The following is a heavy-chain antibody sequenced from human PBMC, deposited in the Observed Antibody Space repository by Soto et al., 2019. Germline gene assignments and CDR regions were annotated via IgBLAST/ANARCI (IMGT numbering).Heavy chain of an antibody. V-gene: IGHV5-10-1*01. D-gene: IGHD2-15*01. Sequence: GESLKISCNGSGYSFSNHWISWLRQMPGKGLEWMGRIDPSDSNTYHSPSLQGHVTISADKSISTAYLQWSSLKASDTAIYYCARGRKGPCIAGNCYLFDYWGQGTLVTVYS. CDR2: IDPSDSNT. CDR3: ARGRKGPCIAGNCYLFDY. J-gene: IGHJ4*02. CDR1: GYSFSNHW.